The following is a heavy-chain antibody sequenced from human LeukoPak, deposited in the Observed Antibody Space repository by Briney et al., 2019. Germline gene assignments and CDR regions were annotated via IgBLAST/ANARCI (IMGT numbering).Heavy chain of an antibody. CDR2: IDWDDDK. V-gene: IGHV2-70*11. J-gene: IGHJ4*02. CDR3: ARSSGLLGYFDY. CDR1: GFSLSTSGMC. Sequence: SGPALVKPTQTLTLTSTFSGFSLSTSGMCVSWIRQPPGKALEWLARIDWDDDKYYSTSLKTRLTISKDTSKNQVVLTMTNMDPVDTATYYCARSSGLLGYFDYWGQGTLVTVSS. D-gene: IGHD6-19*01.